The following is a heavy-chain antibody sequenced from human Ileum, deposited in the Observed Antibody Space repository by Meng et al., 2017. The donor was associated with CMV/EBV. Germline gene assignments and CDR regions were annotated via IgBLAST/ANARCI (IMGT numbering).Heavy chain of an antibody. CDR1: GFTFERNW. V-gene: IGHV3-7*01. J-gene: IGHJ4*02. CDR3: ARTDSTSSGYFDY. CDR2: NNQAPTAT. Sequence: ASGFTFERNWMHGDRQAPGKGLEWVANNNQAPTATKYVASVKGRFTISRDNGEKSLFLQMNGLTAEDTAVYFCARTDSTSSGYFDYWGQGVLVTVSS. D-gene: IGHD6-6*01.